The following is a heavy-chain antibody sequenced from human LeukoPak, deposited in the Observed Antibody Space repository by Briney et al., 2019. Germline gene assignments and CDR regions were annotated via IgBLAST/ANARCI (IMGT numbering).Heavy chain of an antibody. CDR3: ARAYYYDSSGYLVDQADY. CDR1: GYTFTSYG. Sequence: GASVKVSCKASGYTFTSYGISWVRQAPGQGLEWMGWISAYNGNTNYAQKLQGKVTMTTDTPTSTAYMELRSLRSDDTAVYYCARAYYYDSSGYLVDQADYWGQGTLVTVSS. V-gene: IGHV1-18*01. J-gene: IGHJ4*02. D-gene: IGHD3-22*01. CDR2: ISAYNGNT.